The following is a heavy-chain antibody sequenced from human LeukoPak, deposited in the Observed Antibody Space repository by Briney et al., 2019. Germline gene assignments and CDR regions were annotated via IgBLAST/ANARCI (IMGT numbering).Heavy chain of an antibody. Sequence: GGSLRLFCAASGFTFSSYAMSWVRQAPGKGLEWVSAISGSGGSTYYADSVKGRFTISRDNSKNTLYLQMNSLRAEDTAVYYCAKYFWIYGGIGPPDYWGQGTLVTVSS. D-gene: IGHD4-23*01. J-gene: IGHJ4*02. CDR2: ISGSGGST. CDR1: GFTFSSYA. V-gene: IGHV3-23*01. CDR3: AKYFWIYGGIGPPDY.